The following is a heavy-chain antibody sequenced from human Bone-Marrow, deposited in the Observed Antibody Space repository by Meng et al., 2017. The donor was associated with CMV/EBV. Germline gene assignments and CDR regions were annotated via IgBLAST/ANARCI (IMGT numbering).Heavy chain of an antibody. CDR2: ISYDGSNK. CDR3: ARDNSGFDC. CDR1: GFTFSSYA. Sequence: GESLKISCAASGFTFSSYAMHWVRQAPGKGLEWVAVISYDGSNKYYADSVKGRFTISRDNSKNTLYLQMNSLRAEDTAVYYCARDNSGFDCWGQGNLVNVDS. V-gene: IGHV3-30*04. J-gene: IGHJ4*02. D-gene: IGHD1-26*01.